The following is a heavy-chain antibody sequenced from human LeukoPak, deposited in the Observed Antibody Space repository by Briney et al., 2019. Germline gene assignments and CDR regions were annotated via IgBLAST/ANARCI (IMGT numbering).Heavy chain of an antibody. D-gene: IGHD3-9*01. J-gene: IGHJ6*02. CDR1: GYTFTGYY. CDR2: INPNSGGT. CDR3: ARDRYFDWLLYLGGMDV. V-gene: IGHV1-2*02. Sequence: ASVKVSCKASGYTFTGYYMHWVRQAPGQGLEWMGWINPNSGGTNYAQKLQGRVTMTTDTSTSTAYMELRSLRSDDTAVYYCARDRYFDWLLYLGGMDVWGQGTTVTVSS.